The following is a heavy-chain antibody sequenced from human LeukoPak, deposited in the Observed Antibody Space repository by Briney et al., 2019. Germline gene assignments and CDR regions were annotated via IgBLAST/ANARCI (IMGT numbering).Heavy chain of an antibody. Sequence: PSETLSLTCSVSGGSISSYYWSWIRQPAGKGLEWIGRIYTSGSTNYNPSLKSRVTISVETSKNQFSLQLSSVTAADTAVYYCARFWRGYDFSGFDYWGQGTLVTVSS. CDR3: ARFWRGYDFSGFDY. V-gene: IGHV4-4*07. CDR2: IYTSGST. D-gene: IGHD5-12*01. J-gene: IGHJ4*02. CDR1: GGSISSYY.